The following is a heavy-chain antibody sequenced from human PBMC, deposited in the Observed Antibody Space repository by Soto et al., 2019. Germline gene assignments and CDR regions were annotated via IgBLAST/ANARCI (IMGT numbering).Heavy chain of an antibody. CDR3: ATDDGYSYQQFVY. CDR2: IYYSGST. D-gene: IGHD5-18*01. V-gene: IGHV4-59*01. CDR1: GGSISSYY. Sequence: SETLSLTCTVSGGSISSYYWSWIRQPPGKGLEWIGYIYYSGSTNYNPSLKSRVTISVDTSKNQFSLKLSSVTAADTAVYYCATDDGYSYQQFVYWGQASRVTVSS. J-gene: IGHJ4*02.